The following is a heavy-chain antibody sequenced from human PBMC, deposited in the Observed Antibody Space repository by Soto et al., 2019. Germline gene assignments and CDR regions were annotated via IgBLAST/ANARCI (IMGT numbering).Heavy chain of an antibody. D-gene: IGHD2-15*01. V-gene: IGHV3-66*01. CDR1: GITVSSSY. CDR2: IYSGGST. Sequence: PGGSLRLSCAASGITVSSSYMSWARQAPGKGLEWVSVIYSGGSTYYADSAKGRFTISRDNYKNVLYLQLNSLRAEDTAVYYCARDGGNSGGGGPLWYYYMDVWGKGTTVTVSS. J-gene: IGHJ6*03. CDR3: ARDGGNSGGGGPLWYYYMDV.